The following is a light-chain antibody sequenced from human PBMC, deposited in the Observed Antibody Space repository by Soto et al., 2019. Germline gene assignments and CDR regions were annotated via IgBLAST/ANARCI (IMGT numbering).Light chain of an antibody. J-gene: IGKJ2*01. CDR2: DAS. V-gene: IGKV1-5*01. Sequence: DIRMTQSPATLPASVGDRVTITCRASQSISNWLAWYQQKPGRAPKLLIFDASSLERGVPSRFSGSGSETGFTLTISSLQPEDFTTYYCQQSYSAPRTFGQGTKVDIK. CDR1: QSISNW. CDR3: QQSYSAPRT.